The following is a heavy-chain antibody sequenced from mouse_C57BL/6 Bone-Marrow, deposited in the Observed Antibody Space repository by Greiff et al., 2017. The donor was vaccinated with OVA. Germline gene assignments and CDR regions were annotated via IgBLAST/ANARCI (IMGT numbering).Heavy chain of an antibody. Sequence: DVMLVESGPGLAKPSQTLSLTCSVTGYSITSDYWNWIRKFPGNKLEYMGYISYSGSTYYNPSLKSRISITRDTSKNQYYLQLNSVTTEDTATYYCARYRGYYSSYYAMDYWGQGTSVTVSS. J-gene: IGHJ4*01. CDR1: GYSITSDY. CDR3: ARYRGYYSSYYAMDY. D-gene: IGHD2-3*01. CDR2: ISYSGST. V-gene: IGHV3-8*01.